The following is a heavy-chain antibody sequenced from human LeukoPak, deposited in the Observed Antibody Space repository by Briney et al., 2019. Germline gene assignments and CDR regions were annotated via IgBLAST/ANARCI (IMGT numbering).Heavy chain of an antibody. CDR1: GDSISSGDYY. D-gene: IGHD3-22*01. J-gene: IGHJ4*02. CDR3: ARGSWFELFDY. V-gene: IGHV4-61*02. CDR2: IPSSGST. Sequence: SETLSLTCTVSGDSISSGDYYWSWIRQPAGKGLEWIGRIPSSGSTNYNPSLKSRVTISVDTSKNQFSLKLSSVTAADTAVYYCARGSWFELFDYWGQGTLVTVSS.